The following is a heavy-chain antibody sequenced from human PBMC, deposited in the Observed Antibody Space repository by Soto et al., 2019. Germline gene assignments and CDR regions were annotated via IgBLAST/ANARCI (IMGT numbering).Heavy chain of an antibody. CDR2: IMPSFRTP. Sequence: QVELEQSGAEVKKPGSSVKVSCKASGGTFRNSAISWVRQAPGQGLEWMGGIMPSFRTPDYAQKFQGRVTITADESTSTAFMELSGLRSDDPAIYYWARDKDRLQLGGNYYYILDVWGQGTTVTVSS. J-gene: IGHJ6*02. CDR3: ARDKDRLQLGGNYYYILDV. D-gene: IGHD5-12*01. CDR1: GGTFRNSA. V-gene: IGHV1-69*12.